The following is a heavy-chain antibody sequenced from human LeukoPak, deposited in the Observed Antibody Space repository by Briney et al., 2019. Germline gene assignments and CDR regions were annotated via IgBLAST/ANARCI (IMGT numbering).Heavy chain of an antibody. J-gene: IGHJ3*01. CDR2: IRGSGDST. Sequence: GGSLRLSSAASGFTFSSYAMSWVRQAPGKGLEWVSSIRGSGDSTDYADSVKGRFTISRDNSKNTLHLQMNSLRAEDTAIYYCAKYSFCSSSSCYRNDVFDVWGQGTMVTVSS. CDR1: GFTFSSYA. V-gene: IGHV3-23*01. D-gene: IGHD2-15*01. CDR3: AKYSFCSSSSCYRNDVFDV.